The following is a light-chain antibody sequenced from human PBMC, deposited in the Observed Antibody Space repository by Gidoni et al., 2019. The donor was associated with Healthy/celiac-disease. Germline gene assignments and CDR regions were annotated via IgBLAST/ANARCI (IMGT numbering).Light chain of an antibody. V-gene: IGKV1-39*01. J-gene: IGKJ1*01. Sequence: DIQMTQSPSSLSASVGDRVTITCRASQSMSSYLNWYQQKPGKAPKLLIYAASSLQSRVPSRFSGSGSGTDFTLTISSLQPEDFATYYCQQSYSTPRTFGQXTKVEIK. CDR1: QSMSSY. CDR3: QQSYSTPRT. CDR2: AAS.